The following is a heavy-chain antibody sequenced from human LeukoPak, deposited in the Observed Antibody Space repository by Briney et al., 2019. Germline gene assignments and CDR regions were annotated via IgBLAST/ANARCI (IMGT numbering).Heavy chain of an antibody. CDR2: INDSGST. J-gene: IGHJ5*02. CDR1: GGSFSGYY. Sequence: SETLSLTCAVYGGSFSGYYWSWIRKPPGKGLEWIGEINDSGSTNYNPSLKSRVTISVDTSKNQFSLKLRSETAADTAVYYCARGGGEQLVRANWFDPWGQGTLVTVSS. CDR3: ARGGGEQLVRANWFDP. V-gene: IGHV4-34*01. D-gene: IGHD6-6*01.